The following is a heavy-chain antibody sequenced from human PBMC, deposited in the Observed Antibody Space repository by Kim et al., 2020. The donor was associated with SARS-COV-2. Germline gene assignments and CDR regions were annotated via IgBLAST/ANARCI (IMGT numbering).Heavy chain of an antibody. Sequence: KSRVTISVDTSKNQFSLKLSSVTAADTAVYYCATEGVDMITFGGATYGMDVWGQGTTVTVS. CDR3: ATEGVDMITFGGATYGMDV. D-gene: IGHD3-16*01. J-gene: IGHJ6*02. V-gene: IGHV4-39*02.